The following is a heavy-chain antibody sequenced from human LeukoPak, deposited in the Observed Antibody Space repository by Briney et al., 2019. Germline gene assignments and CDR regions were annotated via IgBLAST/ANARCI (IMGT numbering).Heavy chain of an antibody. CDR3: AREVVTVRYFDL. D-gene: IGHD4-23*01. CDR2: INHSGST. Sequence: PSETLSLTCAVYGGSFSGYYWSWIRQPPGKGLEWIGEINHSGSTNYNPSLKSRVTISVDTSKNQFSLKLSSVTAADTALYYCAREVVTVRYFDLWGRGTLVTVSS. CDR1: GGSFSGYY. J-gene: IGHJ2*01. V-gene: IGHV4-34*01.